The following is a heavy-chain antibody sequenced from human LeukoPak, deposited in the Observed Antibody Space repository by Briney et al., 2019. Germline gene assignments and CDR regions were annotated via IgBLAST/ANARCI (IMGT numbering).Heavy chain of an antibody. CDR1: GFIFSNYW. J-gene: IGHJ4*02. CDR3: ARGPYSSSWSKYYFDY. D-gene: IGHD6-13*01. V-gene: IGHV3-30*02. CDR2: IRSDGSNK. Sequence: GGSLRLSCAASGFIFSNYWMSWVRQAPGKGLEWVAFIRSDGSNKSYADSVKGRFTISRDNAKNSLYLQMNSLRAEDTAVYYCARGPYSSSWSKYYFDYWGQGTLVTVSS.